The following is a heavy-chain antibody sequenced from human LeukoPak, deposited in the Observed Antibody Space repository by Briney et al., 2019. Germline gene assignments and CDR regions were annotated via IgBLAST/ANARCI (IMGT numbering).Heavy chain of an antibody. Sequence: SETLSLTCTVSSGSISYFYWNWIRLPPGKGLEWIGYIHYTGSTNYNPSLKSRVTISVDTSKNQFSLKLSSVTAADTAVYYCATYTNRLHYWGQGTLVTVSS. CDR2: IHYTGST. CDR3: ATYTNRLHY. D-gene: IGHD2-8*01. J-gene: IGHJ4*02. V-gene: IGHV4-59*01. CDR1: SGSISYFY.